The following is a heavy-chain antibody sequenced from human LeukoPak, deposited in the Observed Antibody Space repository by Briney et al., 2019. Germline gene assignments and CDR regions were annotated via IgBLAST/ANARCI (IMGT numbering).Heavy chain of an antibody. CDR1: GGSISSSSYY. J-gene: IGHJ4*02. CDR2: IYYSGST. CDR3: ARAVPHYYGSGSYHDY. Sequence: SETLSLTCTVSGGSISSSSYYWGWIRQPPGKGLEWIGSIYYSGSTYYNPSLKSRVTISVDTSKNQFSLKLSSVTAADTAVYYCARAVPHYYGSGSYHDYWGQGTLVTVSS. D-gene: IGHD3-10*01. V-gene: IGHV4-39*07.